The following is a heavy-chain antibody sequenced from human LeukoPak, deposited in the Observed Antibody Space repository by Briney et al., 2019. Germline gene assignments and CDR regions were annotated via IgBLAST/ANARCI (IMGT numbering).Heavy chain of an antibody. CDR1: GYSFTSYW. V-gene: IGHV5-51*01. CDR3: ARLAVVVPAANDAFDI. D-gene: IGHD2-2*01. Sequence: GESLRISCKGSGYSFTSYWIGWVRQMPGKGLEWMGIIYPGDSDTRYSPSFQGQVSISADKSLRTAYLKWSSLKASDNAMYYCARLAVVVPAANDAFDIWGQGTMVTVSS. CDR2: IYPGDSDT. J-gene: IGHJ3*02.